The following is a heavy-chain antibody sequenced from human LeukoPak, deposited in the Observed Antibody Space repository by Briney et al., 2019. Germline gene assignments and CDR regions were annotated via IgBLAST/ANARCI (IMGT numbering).Heavy chain of an antibody. D-gene: IGHD6-19*01. CDR1: GFTFSSYA. J-gene: IGHJ4*02. V-gene: IGHV3-23*01. CDR3: AKGYSSGWYLGGDY. Sequence: TGGSLRLSCAASGFTFSSYAMSWVRQAPGKGLEWVSAISGSGGSTYYADSVKGRFTISRDNSKNTLYLQMNSLRAEDTAVYYCAKGYSSGWYLGGDYWGQGTLATVSS. CDR2: ISGSGGST.